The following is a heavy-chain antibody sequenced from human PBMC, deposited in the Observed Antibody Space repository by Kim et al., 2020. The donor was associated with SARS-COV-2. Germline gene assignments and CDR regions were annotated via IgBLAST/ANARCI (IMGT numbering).Heavy chain of an antibody. V-gene: IGHV3-48*02. J-gene: IGHJ6*02. CDR3: ARDSSGYDPWPTGMDV. CDR2: ISSSSSTI. D-gene: IGHD5-12*01. Sequence: GGSLRLSCAASGFTFSSYSMNWVRQAPGKGLEWVSYISSSSSTIYYADSVKGRFTISRDNAKNSLYLQMNSLRDEDTAVYYCARDSSGYDPWPTGMDVWGQGTTVTVSS. CDR1: GFTFSSYS.